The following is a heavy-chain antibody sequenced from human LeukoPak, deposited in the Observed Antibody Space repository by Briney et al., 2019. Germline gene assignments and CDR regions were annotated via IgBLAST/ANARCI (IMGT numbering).Heavy chain of an antibody. J-gene: IGHJ4*02. CDR1: GLTFRNNW. D-gene: IGHD1-26*01. Sequence: PGGPRRPSCAAPGLTFRNNWKTWSRKPPGKGLDGVPNIKQDGSEKYYMDSVKGRFTISRDNAKNSLFLQMNSLRAEDTAVYYCARGDRVGVTTGHFDYWGQGTLVTVSS. CDR3: ARGDRVGVTTGHFDY. CDR2: IKQDGSEK. V-gene: IGHV3-7*03.